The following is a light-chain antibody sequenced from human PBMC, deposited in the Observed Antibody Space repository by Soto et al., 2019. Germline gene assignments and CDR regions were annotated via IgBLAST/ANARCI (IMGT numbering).Light chain of an antibody. CDR3: SSYTRGSRPV. V-gene: IGLV2-14*01. CDR2: EVT. Sequence: QSVLTQPASVSGSPGQSITISCTGTSSDVGGYNYVSWYQQHPGKAPKLIIYEVTNRPSGVSSRFSGSKSGDTASLTISGLQAEDEADYYCSSYTRGSRPVFGVGTQLTVL. CDR1: SSDVGGYNY. J-gene: IGLJ3*02.